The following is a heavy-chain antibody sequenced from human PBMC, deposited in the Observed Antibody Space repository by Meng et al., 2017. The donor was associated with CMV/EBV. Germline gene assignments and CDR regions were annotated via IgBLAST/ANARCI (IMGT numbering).Heavy chain of an antibody. V-gene: IGHV3-48*03. Sequence: LSLTCAASGFTFSSYEMNWVRQAPGKGLEWVSYISSSGSTIYYADSVKGRFTISGDNAKNSLYLQMNSLRAEDTAVYYCARVGTIFRGYYFDYWGQGTLVTVSS. CDR3: ARVGTIFRGYYFDY. CDR1: GFTFSSYE. D-gene: IGHD3-3*01. CDR2: ISSSGSTI. J-gene: IGHJ4*02.